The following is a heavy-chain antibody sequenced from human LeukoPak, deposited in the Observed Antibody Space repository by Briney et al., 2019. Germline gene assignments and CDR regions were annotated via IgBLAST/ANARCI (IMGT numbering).Heavy chain of an antibody. D-gene: IGHD3-3*01. Sequence: PGGSLRLSCAASGFTFGSYEMNWVRQAPGKGLEWVANIKQDGSEKYYVDSVKGRFTISRDNAKNSLYLQMNSLRAEDTAVYYCARDAPAPITIFGVVHSDYYMDVWGKGTTVTVSS. CDR3: ARDAPAPITIFGVVHSDYYMDV. V-gene: IGHV3-7*01. CDR2: IKQDGSEK. J-gene: IGHJ6*03. CDR1: GFTFGSYE.